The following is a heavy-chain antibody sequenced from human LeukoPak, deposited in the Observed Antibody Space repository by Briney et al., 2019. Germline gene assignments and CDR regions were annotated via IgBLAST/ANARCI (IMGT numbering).Heavy chain of an antibody. CDR3: ARDNSVRDEAWWFNR. CDR2: INPSGGST. J-gene: IGHJ5*02. Sequence: ASVKVSCKASGYTFTSYYMHWVRQAPGQGLEWMGIINPSGGSTSYAQKFQGRVTMTRDMSTSTVYMELSSLRSEDTAVYYCARDNSVRDEAWWFNRWGQGTLVTVSS. CDR1: GYTFTSYY. D-gene: IGHD5-24*01. V-gene: IGHV1-46*01.